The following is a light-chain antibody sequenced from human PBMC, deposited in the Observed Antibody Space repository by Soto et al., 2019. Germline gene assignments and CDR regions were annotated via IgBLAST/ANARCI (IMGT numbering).Light chain of an antibody. CDR3: QQYSTLWT. CDR1: QNINTD. Sequence: DIQMTQSPSTLSASVGDRVTITCRASQNINTDLAWYQQKPRKVPNLLIYHASSLVTGVPSRFSGSGSGTEFTLTISSLQPDDFAAYYCQQYSTLWTFGQGTKVDIK. V-gene: IGKV1-5*01. CDR2: HAS. J-gene: IGKJ1*01.